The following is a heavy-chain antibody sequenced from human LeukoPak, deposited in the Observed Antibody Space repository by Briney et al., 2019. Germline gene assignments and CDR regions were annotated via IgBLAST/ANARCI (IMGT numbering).Heavy chain of an antibody. CDR3: ARGEASSSSSWFDP. V-gene: IGHV4-39*07. CDR1: GGSISSRSYY. D-gene: IGHD6-6*01. Sequence: PSETLSLTCTVSGGSISSRSYYWGWIRQPPGKGLEWIGSIYYSGSTYYNPSLQSRVTISVDTSKNQFSLKLSSVTAADTAVYYCARGEASSSSSWFDPWGQGTLVTVSS. J-gene: IGHJ5*02. CDR2: IYYSGST.